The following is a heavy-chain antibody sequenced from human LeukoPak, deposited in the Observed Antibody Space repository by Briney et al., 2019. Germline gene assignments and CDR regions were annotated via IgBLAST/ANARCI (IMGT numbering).Heavy chain of an antibody. CDR2: ISYIVST. Sequence: SETLSLTCAVSADSFSSHNWTWIRQSPGTGLEWIGYISYIVSTNYNPSLKSRVTISIDTSKNQFSLKLRSVPAADTAVYYCARDLVTVTKGFDIWGQGTMVSVSS. CDR3: ARDLVTVTKGFDI. CDR1: ADSFSSHN. V-gene: IGHV4-59*11. D-gene: IGHD4-17*01. J-gene: IGHJ3*02.